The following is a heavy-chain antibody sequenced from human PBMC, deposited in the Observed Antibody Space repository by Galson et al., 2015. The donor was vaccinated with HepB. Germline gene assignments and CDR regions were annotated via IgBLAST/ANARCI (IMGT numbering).Heavy chain of an antibody. Sequence: SLRLSCAASGFTFGYYAMHWVRQPPGKGLEWVAVISYEGSTPYYADFVRGRFTISRDNSKSTLSLQMSSLRTEDTAVYYCAKTLTKWGPYGAGLDYWGQGALVTVSS. CDR1: GFTFGYYA. CDR2: ISYEGSTP. J-gene: IGHJ4*02. CDR3: AKTLTKWGPYGAGLDY. D-gene: IGHD3-16*01. V-gene: IGHV3-30*18.